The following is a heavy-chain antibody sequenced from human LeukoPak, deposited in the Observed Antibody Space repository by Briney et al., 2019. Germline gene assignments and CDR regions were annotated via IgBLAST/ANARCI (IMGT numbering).Heavy chain of an antibody. D-gene: IGHD3-22*01. J-gene: IGHJ4*02. CDR3: ARGDDSSGYYPCCFDY. CDR2: INAGNGNT. Sequence: ASVKVSCKASGYTFTSYAMHWVRQAPGQRLEWMGWINAGNGNTKYSQKFQGRVAIARDTSASTAYMELSSLRSEDTAVYYCARGDDSSGYYPCCFDYWGQETLVTVSS. V-gene: IGHV1-3*01. CDR1: GYTFTSYA.